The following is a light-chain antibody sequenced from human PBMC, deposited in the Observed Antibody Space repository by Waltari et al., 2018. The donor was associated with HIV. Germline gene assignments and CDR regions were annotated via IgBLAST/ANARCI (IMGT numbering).Light chain of an antibody. J-gene: IGLJ3*02. CDR2: RGD. V-gene: IGLV1-44*01. CDR3: AAWTDIMSGCL. Sequence: TQSPPASGAPGQRVTLPCSAATSNIASDSITWYQQVPGTAPKLLIFRGDQRPSGVPDRFTGSKSGASSSLAISGLQSDDEADYYCAAWTDIMSGCLFGGGTKLTVL. CDR1: TSNIASDS.